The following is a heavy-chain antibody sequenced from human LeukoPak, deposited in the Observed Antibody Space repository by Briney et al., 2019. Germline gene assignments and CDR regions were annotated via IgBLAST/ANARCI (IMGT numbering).Heavy chain of an antibody. CDR1: GFTFSSYS. CDR3: ARTSAAPYYYYGMDV. Sequence: GGSLRLSCAASGFTFSSYSMNWVRQAPGKGLEWVSSISSSSSYIYYADSVKGRFTISRDNAKNSLYLQMNSLRAEDTAVHYCARTSAAPYYYYGMDVWGQGTTVTVSS. CDR2: ISSSSSYI. D-gene: IGHD2-2*01. J-gene: IGHJ6*02. V-gene: IGHV3-21*01.